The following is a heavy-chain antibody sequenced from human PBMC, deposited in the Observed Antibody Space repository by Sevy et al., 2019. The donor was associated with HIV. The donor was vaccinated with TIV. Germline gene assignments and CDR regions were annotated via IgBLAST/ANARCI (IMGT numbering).Heavy chain of an antibody. Sequence: ASVKVSCKASGGTFSSYGISWVRQAPGQGLEWMGGIIPILGTGNYAQKFQGRVTITADESTKTASMELSSLRSEDTAVYYCARGGGNGWYYFDYWGQETLVTVSS. J-gene: IGHJ4*02. D-gene: IGHD6-19*01. CDR2: IIPILGTG. CDR1: GGTFSSYG. V-gene: IGHV1-69*13. CDR3: ARGGGNGWYYFDY.